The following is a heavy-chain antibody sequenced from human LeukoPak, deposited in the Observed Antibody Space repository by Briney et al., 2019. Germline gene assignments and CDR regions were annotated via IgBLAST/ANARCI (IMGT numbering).Heavy chain of an antibody. V-gene: IGHV3-11*01. CDR2: ISSSGSTI. J-gene: IGHJ4*02. CDR3: ARVGGYDPNFDY. Sequence: GGSLRLSCTVFGFTVTSNYVSWIRQAPGKGLEWVSYISSSGSTIYYADSVKGRFTISRDNAKNSLYLQMNSLRAEDTAVYYCARVGGYDPNFDYWGQGTLVTVSS. CDR1: GFTVTSNY. D-gene: IGHD5-12*01.